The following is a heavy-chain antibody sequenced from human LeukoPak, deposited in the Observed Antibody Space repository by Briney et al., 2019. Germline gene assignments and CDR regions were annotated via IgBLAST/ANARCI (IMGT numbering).Heavy chain of an antibody. Sequence: RTSETLSLTCTVSGGSISSNKYYWGWIRQPPGKGLEWIGSIDSSGSTYYNRTLNSRVTIFVDTSKNQFSLKLSSVTAADTAEYYCATPYSGGYQGLDIWGQGTMVTVSS. CDR2: IDSSGST. CDR1: GGSISSNKYY. D-gene: IGHD1-26*01. J-gene: IGHJ3*02. CDR3: ATPYSGGYQGLDI. V-gene: IGHV4-39*01.